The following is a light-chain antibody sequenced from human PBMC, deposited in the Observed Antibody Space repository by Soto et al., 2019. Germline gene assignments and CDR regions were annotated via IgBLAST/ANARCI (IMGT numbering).Light chain of an antibody. CDR3: AAWDDSLNGYV. J-gene: IGLJ1*01. CDR2: XXN. CDR1: SSNIGSNT. Sequence: QSVLTQPPXASGTPGXXXTISCSGSSSNIGSNTVNWYQQLPGTAPKLXIYXXNQRPSGVPDRFSGSKSGTSASLAISGLQSEDEADYYCAAWDDSLNGYVFGTGTKLTVL. V-gene: IGLV1-44*01.